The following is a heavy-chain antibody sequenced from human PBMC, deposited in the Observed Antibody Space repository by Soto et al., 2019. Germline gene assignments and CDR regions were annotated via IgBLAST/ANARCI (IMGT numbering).Heavy chain of an antibody. CDR3: ASSSSWYLVDY. J-gene: IGHJ4*02. Sequence: SETLSLTCTVSGGSISSYYWSWIRQPPGKGLEWIGYIYYSGSTNYNPSLKSRVTISVDTSKNQFSLKLSSVTAADTAVYYCASSSSWYLVDYWGQGTLVTVSS. CDR1: GGSISSYY. CDR2: IYYSGST. D-gene: IGHD6-13*01. V-gene: IGHV4-59*01.